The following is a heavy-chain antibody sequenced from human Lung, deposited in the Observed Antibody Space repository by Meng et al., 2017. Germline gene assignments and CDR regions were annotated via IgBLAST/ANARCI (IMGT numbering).Heavy chain of an antibody. V-gene: IGHV3-23*01. CDR1: GFTFSNYA. J-gene: IGHJ3*02. D-gene: IGHD3-9*01. Sequence: GGSLRLSCVVSGFTFSNYAMTCVRQAPGKVLEWVSGISAGGSTDYADSVKGRFTISRDDPKRTLYLQMNSLRAEDTAQYYCAKLSGSTGYYVRDAFDIWGQGTMVTVSS. CDR2: ISAGGST. CDR3: AKLSGSTGYYVRDAFDI.